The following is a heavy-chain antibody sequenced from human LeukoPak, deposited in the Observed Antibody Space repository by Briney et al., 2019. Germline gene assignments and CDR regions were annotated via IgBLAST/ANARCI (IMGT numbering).Heavy chain of an antibody. CDR3: ARRGPIGLDY. J-gene: IGHJ4*02. V-gene: IGHV4-59*01. CDR2: IYYSGST. Sequence: SQTLSLTCTVSGGSISSYYWSWIRQPPGKGLEWIGYIYYSGSTNYNPSPKSRVTISVDTSKNQFSLKLSSVTAADTAVYYCARRGPIGLDYWGQGTLVTVSS. CDR1: GGSISSYY.